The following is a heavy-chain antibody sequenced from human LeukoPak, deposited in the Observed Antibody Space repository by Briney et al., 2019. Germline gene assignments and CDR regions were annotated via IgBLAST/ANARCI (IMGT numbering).Heavy chain of an antibody. CDR3: ARGGRRYSYGRHFDY. V-gene: IGHV1-69*13. Sequence: GASVKVSCKASGGTFSSYAISWVRQAPGQGLEWMGGIIPIFGTANYAQKFQGRVTITADESTSTAYMELSSLRSEDTAVYYCARGGRRYSYGRHFDYWGQGTLVTVSS. CDR2: IIPIFGTA. D-gene: IGHD5-18*01. J-gene: IGHJ4*02. CDR1: GGTFSSYA.